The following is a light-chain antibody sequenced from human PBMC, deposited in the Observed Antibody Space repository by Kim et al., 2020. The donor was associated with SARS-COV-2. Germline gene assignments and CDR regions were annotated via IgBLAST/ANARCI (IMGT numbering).Light chain of an antibody. V-gene: IGLV2-11*01. CDR1: SSDIGDYNY. CDR2: DVS. Sequence: SPGQSVTNSCTGTSSDIGDYNYVSWYQHHPGKAPKLMIYDVSKRPSGVPDRFSGSKSGNTASLTISGLQAEDEADYYCCSYAASWVFGGGTQLTVL. CDR3: CSYAASWV. J-gene: IGLJ3*02.